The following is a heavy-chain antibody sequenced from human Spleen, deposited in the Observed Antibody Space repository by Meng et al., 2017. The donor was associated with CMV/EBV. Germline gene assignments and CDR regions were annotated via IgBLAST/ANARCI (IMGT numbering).Heavy chain of an antibody. J-gene: IGHJ4*02. V-gene: IGHV4-59*01. D-gene: IGHD2-2*01. CDR2: IYHSGNT. CDR1: GGSISTYS. Sequence: GSLRLSCTVSGGSISTYSWSWIRQPPGKGLEWIGYIYHSGNTNYNPSLKSRVTISVDTSKNQISLRLSSVTAADTAVYYCARVGCSSTSCTHFDSWGQGTLVTVSS. CDR3: ARVGCSSTSCTHFDS.